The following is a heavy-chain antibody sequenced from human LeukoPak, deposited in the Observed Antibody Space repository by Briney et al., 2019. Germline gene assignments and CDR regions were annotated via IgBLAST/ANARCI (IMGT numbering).Heavy chain of an antibody. J-gene: IGHJ6*03. D-gene: IGHD2-21*01. CDR1: GGSISSGSYY. Sequence: PSETLSLTSTVSGGSISSGSYYWRWIRQPAGKGLEWIGRIYTSGSTNYNPSLKSRITISVDTSKNQFSVKVTSVTAADTAVYYCARVKVITGWVYYYYYMDVWGKGTTVTVSS. V-gene: IGHV4-61*02. CDR3: ARVKVITGWVYYYYYMDV. CDR2: IYTSGST.